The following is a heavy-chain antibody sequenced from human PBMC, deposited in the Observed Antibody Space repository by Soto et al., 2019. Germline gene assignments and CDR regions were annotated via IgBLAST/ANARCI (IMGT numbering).Heavy chain of an antibody. CDR3: ARQIYDSDTGPNFQYYFDS. CDR1: VYSFAGYW. Sequence: GASLKIACQGSVYSFAGYWITWVRQKPGKGLEWMGRIDPSDSQTYYSPSFRGHVTISVTKSITTVFLQWSSLRASDTAMYYCARQIYDSDTGPNFQYYFDSWGQGTPVTVSS. V-gene: IGHV5-10-1*01. CDR2: IDPSDSQT. D-gene: IGHD3-22*01. J-gene: IGHJ4*02.